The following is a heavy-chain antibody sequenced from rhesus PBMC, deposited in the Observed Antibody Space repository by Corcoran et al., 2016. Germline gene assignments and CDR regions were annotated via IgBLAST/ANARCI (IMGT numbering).Heavy chain of an antibody. CDR3: ARGRDTLRLFGDN. J-gene: IGHJ4*01. D-gene: IGHD5-42*01. V-gene: IGHV2-95*01. Sequence: QVTLQESGPALVKPTQTLTLTCTFSVFSISTTGTGVGWIRQPPGKPLERLANIYWNDNQTYIPSRKCRLTLTTDTSKNQVGLTMANVDPVHTATYDCARGRDTLRLFGDNWGQGVLVTVSS. CDR2: IYWNDNQ. CDR1: VFSISTTGTG.